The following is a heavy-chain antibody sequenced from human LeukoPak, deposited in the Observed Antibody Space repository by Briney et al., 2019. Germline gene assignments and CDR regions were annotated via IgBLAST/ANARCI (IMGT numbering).Heavy chain of an antibody. J-gene: IGHJ5*02. V-gene: IGHV3-74*01. D-gene: IGHD3-16*01. CDR1: GFTFSNFW. Sequence: GGSLRLSCAASGFTFSNFWMHWVRQAPGKGLVWLSRIQVIGGNTSYVDSVKGRFIISRDNAKKKVYLQMNNLRVDDTALYFCTRDRSYGFDPWGQGTLVTVSS. CDR3: TRDRSYGFDP. CDR2: IQVIGGNT.